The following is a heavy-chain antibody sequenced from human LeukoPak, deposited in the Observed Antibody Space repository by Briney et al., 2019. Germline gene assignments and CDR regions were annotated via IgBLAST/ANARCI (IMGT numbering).Heavy chain of an antibody. V-gene: IGHV3-23*01. Sequence: GGSLRLSCAASGFTFSTYGVNWVRQAPGKGLEWVSGIRGNGVTTYYADSVKGRFTISRDNSKNTLYFQMSSLGAEDTAVYYCARVLRNCSGGNCYSGGLGYMDVWGKGTTVTISS. CDR1: GFTFSTYG. CDR3: ARVLRNCSGGNCYSGGLGYMDV. J-gene: IGHJ6*03. D-gene: IGHD2-15*01. CDR2: IRGNGVTT.